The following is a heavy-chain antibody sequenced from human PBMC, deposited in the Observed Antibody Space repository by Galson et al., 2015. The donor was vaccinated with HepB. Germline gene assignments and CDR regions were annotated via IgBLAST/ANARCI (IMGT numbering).Heavy chain of an antibody. V-gene: IGHV5-51*01. CDR1: GSTFTTYW. Sequence: QSGAEVKKPGESLKISCQGSGSTFTTYWIAWVRQMPGKGLEWMGILYPGDSDTRYSPSFQGQVTISADKSINTAYLQWSSLKASDTAMYYCAMGKINTNFDYWGQGSLVTVSS. J-gene: IGHJ4*02. D-gene: IGHD1-1*01. CDR2: LYPGDSDT. CDR3: AMGKINTNFDY.